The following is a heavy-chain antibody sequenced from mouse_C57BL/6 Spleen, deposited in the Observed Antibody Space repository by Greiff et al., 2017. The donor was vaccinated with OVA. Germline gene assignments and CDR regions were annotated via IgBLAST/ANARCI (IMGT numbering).Heavy chain of an antibody. CDR3: ARSGGDGYYRHFDY. D-gene: IGHD2-3*01. J-gene: IGHJ2*01. Sequence: EVQLQQSGPELVKPGASVKISCKASGYTFTDYYMNWVKQSHGKSLEWIGDINPNNGGTSYNQKFKGKATLTVDKSSSTAYMELRSLTSEDSAVYYCARSGGDGYYRHFDYWGQGTTLTVSS. V-gene: IGHV1-26*01. CDR2: INPNNGGT. CDR1: GYTFTDYY.